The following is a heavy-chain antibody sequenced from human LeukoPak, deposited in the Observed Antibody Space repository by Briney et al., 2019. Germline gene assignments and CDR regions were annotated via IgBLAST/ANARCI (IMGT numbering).Heavy chain of an antibody. V-gene: IGHV3-7*01. Sequence: GGSLRLSCATSEFNFHSHWMNWVRQAPGKGPEWVANIKQDGSEKYYVDSVKGRFTISRDNAKNSLYLQMNSLRVEDTAIYYCATSPIQLWAFDMWGRGTMVTVSS. CDR1: EFNFHSHW. CDR3: ATSPIQLWAFDM. D-gene: IGHD5-18*01. J-gene: IGHJ3*02. CDR2: IKQDGSEK.